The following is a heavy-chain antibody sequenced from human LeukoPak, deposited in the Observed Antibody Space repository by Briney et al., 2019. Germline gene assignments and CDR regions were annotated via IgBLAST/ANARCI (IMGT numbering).Heavy chain of an antibody. Sequence: GGSLRLSCAASGFTFSNYWMSWVRQPPGQGLEWVANVRQDGSETYYVDSGKGRFTISRDNTRNSLYLQMNSLRAEDTAVYYCARPPYSGGWYLMFWGQGTLVTVSS. CDR1: GFTFSNYW. CDR2: VRQDGSET. J-gene: IGHJ4*02. V-gene: IGHV3-7*01. D-gene: IGHD6-19*01. CDR3: ARPPYSGGWYLMF.